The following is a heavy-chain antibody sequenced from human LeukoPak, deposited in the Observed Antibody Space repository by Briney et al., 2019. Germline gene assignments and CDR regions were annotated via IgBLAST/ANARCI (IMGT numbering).Heavy chain of an antibody. CDR2: IYSDESSS. J-gene: IGHJ3*02. CDR1: GFTFSDYW. CDR3: ARVSGSRNYYFGAFDI. D-gene: IGHD3-10*01. V-gene: IGHV3-74*01. Sequence: TGGSLRLSCAASGFTFSDYWMHWVRQAPGKGLEWVSRIYSDESSSYYADSVKGRFTISRDNAKSTLYLQMNSLRAEDTAMYYCARVSGSRNYYFGAFDIWGQGTMVTVSS.